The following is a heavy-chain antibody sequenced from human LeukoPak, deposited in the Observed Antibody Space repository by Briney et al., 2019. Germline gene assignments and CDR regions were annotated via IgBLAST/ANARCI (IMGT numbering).Heavy chain of an antibody. D-gene: IGHD6-25*01. Sequence: SGGSLRLSCAASGFTFSSYWMNWVRQPPRKGLEWVSNIGTSSTTIYYADSVKGRFTISRDNAKNSLYLQMNSLRADDTAVYYCARFAAGGSYYYYMDVWGKGTTVTVSS. CDR2: IGTSSTTI. J-gene: IGHJ6*03. CDR1: GFTFSSYW. V-gene: IGHV3-48*01. CDR3: ARFAAGGSYYYYMDV.